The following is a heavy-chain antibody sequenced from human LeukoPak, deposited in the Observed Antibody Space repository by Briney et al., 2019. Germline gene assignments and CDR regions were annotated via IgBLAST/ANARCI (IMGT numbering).Heavy chain of an antibody. CDR2: FDPEDGET. V-gene: IGHV1-24*01. CDR1: GYTPTELS. J-gene: IGHJ4*02. Sequence: ASVKPSCKVSGYTPTELSMHWVRQAPGKGLERMGGFDPEDGETIYAQKFQGRVTMTEDTSTDTAYMELSSLRSEDTAVYYCATKPGYSSGWYGFLLYWGQGTLVTVSS. D-gene: IGHD6-19*01. CDR3: ATKPGYSSGWYGFLLY.